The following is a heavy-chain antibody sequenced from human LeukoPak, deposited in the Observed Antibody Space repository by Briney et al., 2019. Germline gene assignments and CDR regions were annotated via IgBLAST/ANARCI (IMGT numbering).Heavy chain of an antibody. D-gene: IGHD6-19*01. CDR1: GFTFSSYS. Sequence: GGSLRLSCAASGFTFSSYSMNWVCQAPGKGLEWVSSISSSSSYIYYADSVKGRFTISRDNAKNSLYLQMNSLRAEDTAVYYCARAWMAVAPSDYWGQGTLVTVSS. CDR3: ARAWMAVAPSDY. V-gene: IGHV3-21*01. CDR2: ISSSSSYI. J-gene: IGHJ4*02.